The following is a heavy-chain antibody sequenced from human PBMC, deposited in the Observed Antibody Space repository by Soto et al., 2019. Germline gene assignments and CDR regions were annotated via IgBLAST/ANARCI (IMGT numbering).Heavy chain of an antibody. V-gene: IGHV3-33*01. CDR3: ARSLRIFTDSSAFEI. CDR2: IWYDGSNK. D-gene: IGHD3-9*01. J-gene: IGHJ3*02. Sequence: GGSLRLSCAASGFTFSSYGMHWVRQAPGKGLEWVAVIWYDGSNKYYADSVKGRFTISRDNSKNTLYLQMNSLRAEDTAVYYCARSLRIFTDSSAFEIWGQGTMVTVSS. CDR1: GFTFSSYG.